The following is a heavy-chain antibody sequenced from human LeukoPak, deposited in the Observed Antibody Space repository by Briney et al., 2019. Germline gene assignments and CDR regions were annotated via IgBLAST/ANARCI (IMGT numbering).Heavy chain of an antibody. V-gene: IGHV3-7*01. CDR1: RFTFSSYW. Sequence: GGSLRLSCAASRFTFSSYWMTWVRQAPGKGLEWVANIKQDGSEKYYVDSVKGRFTISRDNAKNSLYLQMNSLRAEDTAVYYCASQYLGVYYFDYWGQGTLVTVSS. CDR3: ASQYLGVYYFDY. J-gene: IGHJ4*02. CDR2: IKQDGSEK. D-gene: IGHD3-3*01.